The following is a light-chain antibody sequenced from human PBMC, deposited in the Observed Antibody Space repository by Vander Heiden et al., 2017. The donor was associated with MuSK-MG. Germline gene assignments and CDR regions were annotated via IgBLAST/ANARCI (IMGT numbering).Light chain of an antibody. J-gene: IGLJ2*01. CDR3: TSYTASGTVT. V-gene: IGLV2-14*03. CDR1: SSDIGDYNY. CDR2: DVS. Sequence: QSALTQPASVSGSPGQAITISCTGTSSDIGDYNYVSWYQHHPGNAPEPIIFDVSSRPSGAAHRFSASKSGNTASLTISGLPTEDDADYYCTSYTASGTVTFGGGTKVTVL.